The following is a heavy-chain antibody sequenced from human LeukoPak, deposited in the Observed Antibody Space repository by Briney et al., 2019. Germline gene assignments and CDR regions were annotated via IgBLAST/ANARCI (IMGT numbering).Heavy chain of an antibody. D-gene: IGHD5-24*01. V-gene: IGHV4-39*01. J-gene: IGHJ4*02. CDR2: IYYSGTT. CDR3: ARRDQAIDY. CDR1: DGSVSSVGYY. Sequence: SETLSLTCTVSDGSVSSVGYYWGWIRQPPGKGLEWIGSIYYSGTTYYNPSLASRVTMFVDTSKNQFSLRLSSVTAADTAVYYCARRDQAIDYWGQGTLVTVSS.